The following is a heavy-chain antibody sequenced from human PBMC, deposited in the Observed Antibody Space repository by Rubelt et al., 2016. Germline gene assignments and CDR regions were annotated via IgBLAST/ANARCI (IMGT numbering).Heavy chain of an antibody. V-gene: IGHV3-23*01. J-gene: IGHJ4*02. D-gene: IGHD3-22*01. CDR3: ARGPIYYDSSGYYYARLNLDY. CDR2: ISGSGGST. CDR1: GFTFSSYA. Sequence: LLESGGGLVQPGGSLRLSCAASGFTFSSYAMSWVRQAPGKGLEWVSAISGSGGSTYYADSVKGRFTISRDNAKNSLYLQMNSLRAEDTAVYYCARGPIYYDSSGYYYARLNLDYRGQGTLVTVSS.